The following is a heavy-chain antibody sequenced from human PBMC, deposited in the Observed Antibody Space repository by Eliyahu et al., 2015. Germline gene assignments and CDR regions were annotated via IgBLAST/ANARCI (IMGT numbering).Heavy chain of an antibody. Sequence: DSVKGRFTISRDNAKNSLYLQMNSLRAEDTAVYYCARGGHPNTXAFDIWGQGTMVTVSS. D-gene: IGHD1/OR15-1a*01. J-gene: IGHJ3*02. CDR3: ARGGHPNTXAFDI. V-gene: IGHV3-7*01.